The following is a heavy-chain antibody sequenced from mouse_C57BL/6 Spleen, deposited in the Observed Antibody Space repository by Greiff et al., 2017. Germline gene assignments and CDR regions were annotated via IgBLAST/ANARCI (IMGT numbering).Heavy chain of an antibody. V-gene: IGHV1-82*01. CDR3: ARGLGDY. D-gene: IGHD4-1*01. CDR2: IYPGDGDT. CDR1: GYAFSSSW. J-gene: IGHJ2*01. Sequence: QVQLQQSGPELVKPGASVKISCKASGYAFSSSWMNWVKQRPGKGLEWIGRIYPGDGDTNYNGKFKGKATLTADKSSSTAYMQLSSLTSEDSAVYFWARGLGDYWGQGTTLTVSS.